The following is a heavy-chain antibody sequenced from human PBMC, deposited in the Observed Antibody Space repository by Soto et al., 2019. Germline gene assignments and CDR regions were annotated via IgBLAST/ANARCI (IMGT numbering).Heavy chain of an antibody. J-gene: IGHJ4*02. CDR1: GFTFSSYG. CDR2: IWYGGSNK. Sequence: QVQLVESGGGVVQPGRSLRLSCAASGFTFSSYGMRWVRQAPGKGLEWVAVIWYGGSNKYYADSVKGRFTISRDNSKNTLYLQMNSLRAEDTDVYYCAKGFHTYYYGSGSFDYWGQGTLVTVSS. V-gene: IGHV3-33*06. D-gene: IGHD3-10*01. CDR3: AKGFHTYYYGSGSFDY.